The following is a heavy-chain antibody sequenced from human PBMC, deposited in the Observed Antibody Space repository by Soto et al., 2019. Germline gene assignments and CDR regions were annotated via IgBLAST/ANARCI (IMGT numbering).Heavy chain of an antibody. D-gene: IGHD6-6*01. CDR2: IGAARDP. Sequence: GGSLRLSCTASGFSFSDYDMHWVRQAPGKXLEWVSTIGAARDPYYSGSVKHRFTISRENDRNSKFLHLNSATVGDTAADECEKAYTGRRPRRADYYYALDVWGQGTMVTVSS. V-gene: IGHV3-13*05. CDR1: GFSFSDYD. J-gene: IGHJ6*02. CDR3: EKAYTGRRPRRADYYYALDV.